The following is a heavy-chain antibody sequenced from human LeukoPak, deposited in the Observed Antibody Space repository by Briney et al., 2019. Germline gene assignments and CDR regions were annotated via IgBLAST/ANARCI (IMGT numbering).Heavy chain of an antibody. V-gene: IGHV3-53*01. CDR2: IYSGGST. D-gene: IGHD5-24*01. CDR1: GFTVSSNY. Sequence: PGGSLRLSCAASGFTVSSNYMSCVRQAPGKGLEWVSVIYSGGSTYYADSVKGRFTISRDNSKNTLYLQMNSLRAEDTAVYYCARVEMATMNFDYWGQGTLVTVSS. CDR3: ARVEMATMNFDY. J-gene: IGHJ4*02.